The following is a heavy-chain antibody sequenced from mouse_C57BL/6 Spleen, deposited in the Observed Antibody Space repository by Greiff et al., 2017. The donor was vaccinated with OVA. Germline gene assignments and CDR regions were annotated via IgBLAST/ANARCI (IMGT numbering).Heavy chain of an antibody. J-gene: IGHJ3*01. V-gene: IGHV1-62-2*01. D-gene: IGHD3-2*02. Sequence: QVQLQQSGAELVKPGASVKLSCKASGYTFTEYTIHWVKQRSGQGLEWIGWFYPGSGSIKYNENFKDKATLTADKSTSTVYMELSILTSEDTAVYDGARHEATAQAWFAYWGQGTLVTVSA. CDR1: GYTFTEYT. CDR2: FYPGSGSI. CDR3: ARHEATAQAWFAY.